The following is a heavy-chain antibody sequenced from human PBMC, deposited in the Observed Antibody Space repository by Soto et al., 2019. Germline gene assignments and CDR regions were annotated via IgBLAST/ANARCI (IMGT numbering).Heavy chain of an antibody. CDR1: GGTFSSYA. CDR3: ARQRGDGYHFDY. V-gene: IGHV1-69*01. D-gene: IGHD3-10*01. CDR2: IIPIFGTA. J-gene: IGHJ4*02. Sequence: QVQLVQSGAEVKKPGSSVNVSCNASGGTFSSYAISWVRQSPGQGLEWMGGIIPIFGTANYAQKFQGRVTITADESTSTAYMELSSLRSEDTAVYYCARQRGDGYHFDYWGQGTLVTVSS.